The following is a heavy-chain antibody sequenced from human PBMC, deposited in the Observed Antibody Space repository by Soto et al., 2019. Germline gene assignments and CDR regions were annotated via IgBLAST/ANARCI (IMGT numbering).Heavy chain of an antibody. V-gene: IGHV3-73*02. CDR1: GFTFSGSA. D-gene: IGHD3-22*01. Sequence: EVQLVESGGSLVQPGGSLKLSCAASGFTFSGSAIHWVRQASGTGLEWVGRIRSKANSYATAYAASVKGRFTISRDDSKNTAYLQMNSLKTEDTAVYYCTRRGTDDSSGYYTVWGQGTLVTVSS. J-gene: IGHJ4*02. CDR3: TRRGTDDSSGYYTV. CDR2: IRSKANSYAT.